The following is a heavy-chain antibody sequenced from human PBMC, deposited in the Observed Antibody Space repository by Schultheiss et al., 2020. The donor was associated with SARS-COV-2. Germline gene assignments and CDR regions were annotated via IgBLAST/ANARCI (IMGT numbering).Heavy chain of an antibody. CDR3: TTEWYFDFWSGRDY. D-gene: IGHD3-3*01. CDR2: VSGSGGST. CDR1: GFNFSSYA. J-gene: IGHJ4*02. Sequence: GGSLRLSCAASGFNFSSYAMNWVRQAPGKGLEWVSGVSGSGGSTYYADSVKGRFTISRDNSKNTLYLQMNSLRAEDTAVYYCTTEWYFDFWSGRDYWGQGTLVTVSS. V-gene: IGHV3-23*01.